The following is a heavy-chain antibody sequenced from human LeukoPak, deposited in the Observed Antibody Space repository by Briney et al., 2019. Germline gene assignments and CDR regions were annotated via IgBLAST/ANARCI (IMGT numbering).Heavy chain of an antibody. Sequence: GGSLRLSCAASGFTFSSYAMHWVRQAPGKGLEWVAVISYDGSNNYYADSVKGRFTISRDNSKNTLYLQMNSLRAEDTAVYYCARGRNGYCSGGSCYIDYWGQGTLVTVSS. CDR3: ARGRNGYCSGGSCYIDY. D-gene: IGHD2-15*01. CDR2: ISYDGSNN. V-gene: IGHV3-30-3*01. J-gene: IGHJ4*02. CDR1: GFTFSSYA.